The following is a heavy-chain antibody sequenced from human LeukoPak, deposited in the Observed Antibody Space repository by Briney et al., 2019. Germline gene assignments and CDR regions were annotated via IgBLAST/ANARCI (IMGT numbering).Heavy chain of an antibody. CDR1: GGTFSSYA. V-gene: IGHV1-69*13. D-gene: IGHD3-22*01. CDR3: ARVIYYDSSGYYHGSRYYFDY. J-gene: IGHJ4*02. CDR2: IIPIFGTA. Sequence: SVKVSCKASGGTFSSYAISWVRQAPGQGLEWMGGIIPIFGTANYAQKFQGRVTITADESTSTAYMELSSLRSDDTAVYYCARVIYYDSSGYYHGSRYYFDYWGQGTLVTVSS.